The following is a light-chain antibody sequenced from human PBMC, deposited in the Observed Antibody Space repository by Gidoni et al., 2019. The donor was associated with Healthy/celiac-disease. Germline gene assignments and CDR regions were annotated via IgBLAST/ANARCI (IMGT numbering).Light chain of an antibody. CDR3: QQSYSTPPEFT. CDR1: QSISSY. Sequence: DFQMTQSPSSLSASVGDRVTITCRASQSISSYLNWYQQKPGKAPKFLIYAASSLQSGVPSRFSGSGSGTDFTLTISSLQPEDFATYYCQQSYSTPPEFTFGGGTKVEIK. V-gene: IGKV1-39*01. CDR2: AAS. J-gene: IGKJ4*01.